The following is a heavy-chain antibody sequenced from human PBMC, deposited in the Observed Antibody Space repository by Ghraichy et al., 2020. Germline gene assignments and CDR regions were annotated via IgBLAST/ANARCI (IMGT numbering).Heavy chain of an antibody. Sequence: SETLSLTCAVSGGSISSSNWWSWVRQHPGKGLEWIGEIYHSGSTNYNPSLKSRVTISVDKSQNQFYLKLSSVTAADTAVYYCASEDFWSGYYNYFDYWGQGTLVTVSS. J-gene: IGHJ4*02. D-gene: IGHD3-3*01. CDR2: IYHSGST. CDR3: ASEDFWSGYYNYFDY. CDR1: GGSISSSNW. V-gene: IGHV4-4*02.